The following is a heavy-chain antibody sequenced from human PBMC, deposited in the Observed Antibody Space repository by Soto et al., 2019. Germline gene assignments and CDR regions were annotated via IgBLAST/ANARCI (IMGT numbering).Heavy chain of an antibody. CDR1: GGSISSSSYY. V-gene: IGHV4-39*01. Sequence: QLQLQESGPGLVKPSETLSLTCTVSGGSISSSSYYWGWIRQPPGKGLEWIGSIYYNGSTYYNPSLKSRVTISVDTSKNQFSLKLSSVTAADTAVYYYASTVVAATHREEFDYWGQGTLVTVSS. CDR2: IYYNGST. J-gene: IGHJ4*02. CDR3: ASTVVAATHREEFDY. D-gene: IGHD2-15*01.